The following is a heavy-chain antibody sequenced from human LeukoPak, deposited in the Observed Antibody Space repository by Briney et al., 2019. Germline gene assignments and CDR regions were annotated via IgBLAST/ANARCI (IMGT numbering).Heavy chain of an antibody. J-gene: IGHJ5*02. CDR1: GFTFSNYA. CDR3: AKSKEDCCGSFDP. V-gene: IGHV3-23*01. CDR2: ISATTSTT. Sequence: GGSLRLSCAASGFTFSNYAMSWVRQSPGKGLEWVSAISATTSTTYYADSVRGRFTISRDISKNTLYLQMNSLRVEDTAVYYCAKSKEDCCGSFDPWGQGTLVTVSS. D-gene: IGHD2-15*01.